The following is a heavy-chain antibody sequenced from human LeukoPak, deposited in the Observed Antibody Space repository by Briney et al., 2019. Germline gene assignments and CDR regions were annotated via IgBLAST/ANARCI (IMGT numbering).Heavy chain of an antibody. CDR3: ARAHPRYSSGWHYFDY. CDR1: GFTFRNYG. J-gene: IGHJ4*02. CDR2: ISYDGSNK. V-gene: IGHV3-30*03. Sequence: PGGSLRLSCAASGFTFRNYGMHWVRQAPGKGLEWVAVISYDGSNKYYADSVKGRLTISRDNSKNTLYLQMNSLRAEDTAVYYCARAHPRYSSGWHYFDYWGQGTLVTVSS. D-gene: IGHD6-19*01.